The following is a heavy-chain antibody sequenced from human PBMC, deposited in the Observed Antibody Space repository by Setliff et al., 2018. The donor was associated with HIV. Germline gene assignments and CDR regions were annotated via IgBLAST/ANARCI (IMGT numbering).Heavy chain of an antibody. Sequence: SVKVSCKASGGTFNNYAISWVRQAPGQGLEWVGGIIPLFGTSNYALKFQGRVTITANESTNTAHMEFSSLRSVDTAMYYCATVFYYDSESFSLDYWGQGMLVTVSS. CDR1: GGTFNNYA. CDR2: IIPLFGTS. J-gene: IGHJ4*02. V-gene: IGHV1-69*13. D-gene: IGHD3-10*01. CDR3: ATVFYYDSESFSLDY.